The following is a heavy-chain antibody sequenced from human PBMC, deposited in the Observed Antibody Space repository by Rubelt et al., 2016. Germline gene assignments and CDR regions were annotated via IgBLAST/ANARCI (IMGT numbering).Heavy chain of an antibody. CDR2: ISAYNGNT. CDR3: ARDQNSGVERVDAFDI. Sequence: QVQLVQSGAEVKKPGASVKVSCKASGYTFTSYGISWVRQAPGQGLEWMGWISAYNGNTNYAQKLQGRVTMTTGKSTSTAYMELRSLRSDDTAVYYCARDQNSGVERVDAFDIWGQGTMVTVSS. J-gene: IGHJ3*02. CDR1: GYTFTSYG. V-gene: IGHV1-18*01. D-gene: IGHD1-1*01.